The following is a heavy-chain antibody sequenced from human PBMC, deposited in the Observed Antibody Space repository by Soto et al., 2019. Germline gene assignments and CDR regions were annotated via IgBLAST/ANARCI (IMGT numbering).Heavy chain of an antibody. Sequence: PETLCVTCTVSGDSISSRNYYWGWIRQPPGKGLEWIGSIYYSGNTYYNPSLKSRVTISVDTSKNQFSLKLSSVTAADTAVYYFSQAWEPHGLFALCGQGTLVIVSS. D-gene: IGHD1-26*01. CDR3: SQAWEPHGLFAL. V-gene: IGHV4-39*01. CDR1: GDSISSRNYY. J-gene: IGHJ4*02. CDR2: IYYSGNT.